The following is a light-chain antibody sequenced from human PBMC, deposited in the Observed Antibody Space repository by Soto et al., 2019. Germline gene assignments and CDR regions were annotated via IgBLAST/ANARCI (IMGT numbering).Light chain of an antibody. Sequence: EIQMTQSPSTLSASVGDRVTITCRASQSISTWLAWYQQKPGKAPKVLIFDAPSLESGVPSRFSGSGSATEFTLTISSLQPEDFATYYCQQYQRYSRTFGQGTKVDIK. J-gene: IGKJ1*01. CDR3: QQYQRYSRT. CDR2: DAP. CDR1: QSISTW. V-gene: IGKV1-5*01.